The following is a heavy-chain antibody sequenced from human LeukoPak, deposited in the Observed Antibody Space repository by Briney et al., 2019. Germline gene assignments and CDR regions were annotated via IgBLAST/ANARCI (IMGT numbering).Heavy chain of an antibody. CDR3: ARDAVVPAALPGGFVYNWFDP. CDR1: GYTFTSYA. V-gene: IGHV7-4-1*02. CDR2: INTNTGNP. Sequence: ASVKVSCKASGYTFTSYAMNWVRQAPGQGLEWMGWINTNTGNPTYAQGFTGRFVFSLDTSVSTAYLQISSLKAEDTAVYYCARDAVVPAALPGGFVYNWFDPWGQGTLVTVSS. D-gene: IGHD2-2*01. J-gene: IGHJ5*02.